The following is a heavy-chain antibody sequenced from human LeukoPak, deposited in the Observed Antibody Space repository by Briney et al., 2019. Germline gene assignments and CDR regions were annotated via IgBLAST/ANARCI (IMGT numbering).Heavy chain of an antibody. J-gene: IGHJ4*02. D-gene: IGHD3-9*01. CDR3: AREKILRYFDTYFEY. CDR1: GASISSYY. CDR2: IYYNGRT. V-gene: IGHV4-59*12. Sequence: PSETLSLTCTVSGASISSYYWSWIRQTPGEGLEWIGYIYYNGRTNYNPSLKSRVTISVDTSKKQFSLKLSSVTAADTAVYYCAREKILRYFDTYFEYWGQGILVTVSS.